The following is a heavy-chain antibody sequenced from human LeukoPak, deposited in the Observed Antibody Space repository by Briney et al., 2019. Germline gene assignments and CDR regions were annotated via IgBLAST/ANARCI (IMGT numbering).Heavy chain of an antibody. J-gene: IGHJ4*02. Sequence: GGSLRLSCAASGFTFSSYSMNWVRQAPGKGLEWVSSISSSSSYIYYADSVKGRFTISRDNAKNSLYLQMNSLRAEDTAVYYCARVSVVTATHDYWGQGTLVTVSS. CDR3: ARVSVVTATHDY. D-gene: IGHD2-21*02. CDR1: GFTFSSYS. V-gene: IGHV3-21*01. CDR2: ISSSSSYI.